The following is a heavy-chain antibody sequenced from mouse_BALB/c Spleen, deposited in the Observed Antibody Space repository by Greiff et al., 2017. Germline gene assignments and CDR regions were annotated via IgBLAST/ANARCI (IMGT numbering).Heavy chain of an antibody. D-gene: IGHD3-1*01. CDR3: ARSGGRGYAMDY. CDR2: ISSGSSTI. CDR1: GFTFSSFG. Sequence: EVMLVESGGGLVQPGGSRKLSCAASGFTFSSFGMHWVRQAPEKGLEWVAYISSGSSTIYYADTVKGRFTISRDNPKNTLFLQMTSLRSEDTAMYYCARSGGRGYAMDYWGQGTSVTVSS. V-gene: IGHV5-17*02. J-gene: IGHJ4*01.